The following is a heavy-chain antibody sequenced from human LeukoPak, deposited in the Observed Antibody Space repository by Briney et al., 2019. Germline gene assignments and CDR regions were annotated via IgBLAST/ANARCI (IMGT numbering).Heavy chain of an antibody. D-gene: IGHD3-16*02. J-gene: IGHJ4*02. Sequence: SETLSLTCTVSGGSISSSSYYWGWIRQPPGKRLEWIGSIYYSGSTYYNPSLKSRVTISVDTSKNQFSLKLSSVTAADTAVYYCARQGHDYVWGSYRYIYWGQGTLVTVSS. CDR3: ARQGHDYVWGSYRYIY. CDR1: GGSISSSSYY. V-gene: IGHV4-39*01. CDR2: IYYSGST.